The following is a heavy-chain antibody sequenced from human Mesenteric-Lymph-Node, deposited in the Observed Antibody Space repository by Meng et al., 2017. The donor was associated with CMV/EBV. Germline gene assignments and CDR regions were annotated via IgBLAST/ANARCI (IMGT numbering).Heavy chain of an antibody. Sequence: EVQLVESGGGLVQPCGSLRLSCVDSGFTFTSYWMHWVRQVPGEGLVWVSRINTDGSITSYADSVKGRFTISRDNAKNTLYLQMSDLRADDSAVYYCIRDLVGKRDDRGQGTLVTVSS. CDR2: INTDGSIT. D-gene: IGHD5-24*01. J-gene: IGHJ4*02. V-gene: IGHV3-74*01. CDR1: GFTFTSYW. CDR3: IRDLVGKRDD.